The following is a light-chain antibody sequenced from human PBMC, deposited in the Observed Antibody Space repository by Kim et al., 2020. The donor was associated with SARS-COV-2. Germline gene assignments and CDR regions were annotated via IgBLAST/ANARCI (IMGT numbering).Light chain of an antibody. V-gene: IGLV2-14*04. CDR2: DVS. Sequence: GPSITNSCTGTNSDVGGYNYVSWYQLHPGKAPKLMIYDVSNRPSGVSNRFSGSKSVNTASLTISGLQAEDEADYYCSSFTSSTTVVFGGGTQLTVL. CDR1: NSDVGGYNY. CDR3: SSFTSSTTVV. J-gene: IGLJ2*01.